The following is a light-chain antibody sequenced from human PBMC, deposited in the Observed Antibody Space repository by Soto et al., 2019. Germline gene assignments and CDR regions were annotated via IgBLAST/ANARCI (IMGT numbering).Light chain of an antibody. V-gene: IGLV8-61*01. CDR2: TTD. CDR1: SGSVSTNNY. CDR3: GLYMGSCIWV. Sequence: QTVVTQEPSFSVSPGGTATLTCGLSSGSVSTNNYPSWYQQTPGQTPRTLIHTTDSRSSGVPDRFSGSILGNKVALTITGAQADDESDYYCGLYMGSCIWVSGGGTKLTVL. J-gene: IGLJ2*01.